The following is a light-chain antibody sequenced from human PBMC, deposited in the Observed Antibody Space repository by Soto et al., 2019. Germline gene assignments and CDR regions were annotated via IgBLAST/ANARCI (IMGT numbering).Light chain of an antibody. CDR1: QSISSW. CDR2: KAS. V-gene: IGKV1-5*03. J-gene: IGKJ1*01. CDR3: QQYNSYSWT. Sequence: DIKMTQSPSTLSASVGDRVTITCRASQSISSWLAWYQQKPGKAPKLLIYKASSLEGGVPSRFSGSGSGTEFTLTISSLQPDDFATYYCQQYNSYSWTFGQGTKVDIK.